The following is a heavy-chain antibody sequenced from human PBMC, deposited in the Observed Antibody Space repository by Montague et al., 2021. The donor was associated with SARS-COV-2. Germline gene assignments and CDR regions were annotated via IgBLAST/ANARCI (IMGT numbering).Heavy chain of an antibody. CDR3: ARVQGITMIVVVIGAFDI. Sequence: NNNPSLKSRVTISVDTSTNQFSLKLSSVTAAATAVYYCARVQGITMIVVVIGAFDIWGQGDMVTVFS. V-gene: IGHV4-34*09. D-gene: IGHD3-22*01. J-gene: IGHJ3*02.